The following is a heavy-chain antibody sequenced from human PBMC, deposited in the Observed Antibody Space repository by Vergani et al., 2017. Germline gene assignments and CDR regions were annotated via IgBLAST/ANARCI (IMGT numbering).Heavy chain of an antibody. D-gene: IGHD1-26*01. CDR2: LTGGVGST. CDR3: VKDAGSYENFFDS. J-gene: IGHJ4*02. Sequence: EVQLLESGGSLKQPGGSVRLSCAASGFTFSTYAMHWVRQAPGKGLEWVSALTGGVGSTYYADSFKGRFIISRDNYRYTLYLQMNSLSPEDTATYYCVKDAGSYENFFDSWGKGTLVTVSS. V-gene: IGHV3-23*01. CDR1: GFTFSTYA.